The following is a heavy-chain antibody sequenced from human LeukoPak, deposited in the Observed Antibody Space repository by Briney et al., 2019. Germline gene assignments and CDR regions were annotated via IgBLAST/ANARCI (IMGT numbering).Heavy chain of an antibody. CDR2: FSGSGGST. V-gene: IGHV3-23*01. Sequence: GGSLRLSCAASGFTFSSYAMTWVRQAPRRGLQWVSAFSGSGGSTYYADSVKGRFTISRDNSKNTLYLQMNSLRAEDTAAYYCAKTWGFYYYGMDVWGQGTTVTVSS. CDR3: AKTWGFYYYGMDV. J-gene: IGHJ6*02. D-gene: IGHD3-16*01. CDR1: GFTFSSYA.